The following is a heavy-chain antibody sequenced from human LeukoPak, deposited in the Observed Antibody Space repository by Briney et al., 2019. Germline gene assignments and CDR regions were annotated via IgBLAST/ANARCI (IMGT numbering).Heavy chain of an antibody. D-gene: IGHD3-22*01. J-gene: IGHJ5*02. CDR3: AKSPYYYDSSGQLGTKDNWFDP. CDR1: GFTFSSYA. Sequence: PGGSLRLSCAASGFTFSSYAMSWVRQAPGKGLEWVSAISGSGGSTYYADSVKGRFTISRDNSKNTLYLQMNSLRAEDTAVYYCAKSPYYYDSSGQLGTKDNWFDPWGQGTLVTVSS. V-gene: IGHV3-23*01. CDR2: ISGSGGST.